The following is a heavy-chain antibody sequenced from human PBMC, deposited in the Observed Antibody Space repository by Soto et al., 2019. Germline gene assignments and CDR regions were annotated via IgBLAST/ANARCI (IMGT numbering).Heavy chain of an antibody. V-gene: IGHV3-48*03. CDR1: GFTFSSSE. CDR3: ARRASR. CDR2: IHPSGQPI. D-gene: IGHD1-26*01. Sequence: GGYLRLSCAASGFTFSSSEMYWVRQAPGKGLEWVSYIHPSGQPIFYADSVKGRFTISRDNAKNSLYLQMSSLRAEDSAVYYCARRASRWGQGTMVTVSS. J-gene: IGHJ3*01.